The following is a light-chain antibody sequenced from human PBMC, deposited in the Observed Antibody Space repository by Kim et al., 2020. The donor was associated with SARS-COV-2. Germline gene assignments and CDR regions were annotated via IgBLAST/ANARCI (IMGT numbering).Light chain of an antibody. CDR1: QSISSY. V-gene: IGKV1-39*01. CDR3: QQSYSTPQP. J-gene: IGKJ2*01. CDR2: AAS. Sequence: IQMTQSPSSLSASVGDRVTITCRTSQSISSYLNWYQQKPGKAPKLLIYAASTLQSGFPSHFSGSGSGTDFTLTISSLQPEDFATYYFQQSYSTPQPFGQGTRREI.